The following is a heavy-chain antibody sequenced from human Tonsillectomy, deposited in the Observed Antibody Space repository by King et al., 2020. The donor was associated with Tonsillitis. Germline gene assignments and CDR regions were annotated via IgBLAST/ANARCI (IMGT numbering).Heavy chain of an antibody. V-gene: IGHV3-21*01. J-gene: IGHJ3*01. CDR1: GFTFNNYD. Sequence: QLVQSGGGLVKPGGTLRLSCSTSGFTFNNYDMNCVRQSPGTGLEVVSSLTSSRCFIYYADSVKGRFTISRDNARNSLYLEMNSLRAEDTAVYFCAKDKGADYYDSSRGAFDVWGQGTTVTVSS. D-gene: IGHD3-22*01. CDR3: AKDKGADYYDSSRGAFDV. CDR2: LTSSRCFI.